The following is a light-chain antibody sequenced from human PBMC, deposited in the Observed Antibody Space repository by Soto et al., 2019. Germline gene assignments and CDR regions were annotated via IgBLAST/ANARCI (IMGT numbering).Light chain of an antibody. CDR2: DAS. J-gene: IGKJ4*01. Sequence: EIVVTHSPSTLSLSPVERATLSCSASQSVSSYLAWYQQKPGQAPRLLIYDASNRATGIPARFSGSGSGTDFTLTISSLEPEDFAVYYCQQRSNWPPLTFGGGTKVDIK. CDR3: QQRSNWPPLT. V-gene: IGKV3-11*01. CDR1: QSVSSY.